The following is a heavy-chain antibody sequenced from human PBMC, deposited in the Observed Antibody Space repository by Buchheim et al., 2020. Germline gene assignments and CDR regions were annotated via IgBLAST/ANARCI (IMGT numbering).Heavy chain of an antibody. CDR3: ARDRSAIPGQYCSSTSCTGARFDY. Sequence: QVQLVESGGGVVQPGRSLRLSCAASGFTFSSYGMHWVRQAPGKGLEWVAVIWYDGSNKYYADSVKGRFTISRDNSKNTLYLQMNSLRAEDTAVYYCARDRSAIPGQYCSSTSCTGARFDYWGQGTL. D-gene: IGHD2-2*01. CDR2: IWYDGSNK. J-gene: IGHJ4*02. V-gene: IGHV3-33*01. CDR1: GFTFSSYG.